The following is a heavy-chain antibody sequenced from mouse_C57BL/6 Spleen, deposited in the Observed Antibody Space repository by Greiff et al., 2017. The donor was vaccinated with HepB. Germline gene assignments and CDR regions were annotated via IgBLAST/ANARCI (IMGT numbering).Heavy chain of an antibody. Sequence: EVQLQQSGPELVKPGASVKISCKASGYTFTDYYMNWVKQSHGKSLEWIGDINPNNGGTSYNQKFKGKATLTVDKSSSTAYMELRSLTSEDSAVYYCAVYYGNYYAFDYWGQGTTLTVSS. J-gene: IGHJ2*01. CDR3: AVYYGNYYAFDY. CDR2: INPNNGGT. D-gene: IGHD2-1*01. CDR1: GYTFTDYY. V-gene: IGHV1-26*01.